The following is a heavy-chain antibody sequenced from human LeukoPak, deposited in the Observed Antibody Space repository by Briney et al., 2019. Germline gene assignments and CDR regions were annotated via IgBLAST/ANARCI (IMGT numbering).Heavy chain of an antibody. J-gene: IGHJ4*02. CDR1: GFTFSDAW. D-gene: IGHD4-17*01. CDR2: MKTKTEGGTT. CDR3: TTKATVTTTGTDY. V-gene: IGHV3-15*01. Sequence: TPGGSLRLSCAASGFTFSDAWMHWVRQAPGKGLEWLGRMKTKTEGGTTDYAAPVEGRFIISRDDSKTTVYLQMNSLKTEDTAVYYCTTKATVTTTGTDYWGQGTLVTVSS.